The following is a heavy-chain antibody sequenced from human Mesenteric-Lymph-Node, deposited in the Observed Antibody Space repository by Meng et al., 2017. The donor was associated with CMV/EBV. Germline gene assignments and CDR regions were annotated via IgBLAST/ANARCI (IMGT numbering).Heavy chain of an antibody. CDR1: GGSFSGYY. CDR3: ARGPNGWRQYYYYGMDV. CDR2: INHSGST. J-gene: IGHJ6*02. D-gene: IGHD6-19*01. V-gene: IGHV4-34*01. Sequence: SETLSLTCAVYGGSFSGYYWSWIRQPPGKGLEWIGEINHSGSTNYNPSLKSRVTISVDTSKNQFSLKLSSVTAADTAVYYCARGPNGWRQYYYYGMDVWGQGTTVTVSS.